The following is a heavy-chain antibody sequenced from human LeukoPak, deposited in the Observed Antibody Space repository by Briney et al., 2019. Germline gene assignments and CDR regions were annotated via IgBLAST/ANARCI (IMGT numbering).Heavy chain of an antibody. V-gene: IGHV1-18*01. Sequence: GASVKVSCKASGYTFSSYGISWVRQAPGQGLEWMGWISAYNGNTNYAQKLQGRVTMTTDTSTSTAYMELRSLRSDDTAVYYCARDLGLELLGLDEYFDYWGQGTLVTVSS. D-gene: IGHD1-7*01. CDR1: GYTFSSYG. J-gene: IGHJ4*02. CDR2: ISAYNGNT. CDR3: ARDLGLELLGLDEYFDY.